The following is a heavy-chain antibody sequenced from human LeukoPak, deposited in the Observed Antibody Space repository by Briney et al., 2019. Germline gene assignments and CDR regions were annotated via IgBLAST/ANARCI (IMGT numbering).Heavy chain of an antibody. Sequence: SETLSLTCAVYGGSFSGYYWIWIRQPPGKGLEWIGEINHSGSTTYNPSLKSRVTISVDTSKNQFSLKLSSVTAADTAVYYCARDRVVPAAIYYYYGMDVWGQGPTVTVSS. J-gene: IGHJ6*02. CDR1: GGSFSGYY. D-gene: IGHD2-2*01. CDR3: ARDRVVPAAIYYYYGMDV. V-gene: IGHV4-34*01. CDR2: INHSGST.